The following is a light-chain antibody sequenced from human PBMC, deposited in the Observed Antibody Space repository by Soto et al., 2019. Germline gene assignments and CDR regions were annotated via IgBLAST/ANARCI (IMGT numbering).Light chain of an antibody. CDR1: SSDVGDYKY. CDR2: EVS. J-gene: IGLJ1*01. CDR3: SSFISSSTIV. Sequence: QSALTQPASVSGAPGQSITISCTGTSSDVGDYKYVSWYQKHPGKAPKALIYEVSNRPSDVSLRFSGSKSGTTAFLTISGLQAEDEADYYCSSFISSSTIVFGSGTKLPS. V-gene: IGLV2-14*01.